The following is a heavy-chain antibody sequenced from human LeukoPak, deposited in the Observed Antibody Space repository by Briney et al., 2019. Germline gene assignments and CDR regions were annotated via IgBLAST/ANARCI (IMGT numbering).Heavy chain of an antibody. CDR3: VRPDLGSSWFGFDY. J-gene: IGHJ4*02. CDR1: GYTFTTYW. CDR2: IYPGDSDP. Sequence: GESLTISCKGSGYTFTTYWIGWVRQMPGKGLEWMGIIYPGDSDPRYSPSFQGQVTISADTSISTAYLQWSSLKASDSAIYCCVRPDLGSSWFGFDYWGQGTLVTVSS. D-gene: IGHD6-13*01. V-gene: IGHV5-51*01.